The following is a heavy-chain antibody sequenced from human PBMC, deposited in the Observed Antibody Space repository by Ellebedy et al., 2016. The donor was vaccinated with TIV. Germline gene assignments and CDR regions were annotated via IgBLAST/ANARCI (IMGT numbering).Heavy chain of an antibody. J-gene: IGHJ4*02. CDR1: GFTFSNYW. V-gene: IGHV3-7*01. CDR2: IKQDGSEK. CDR3: ARDQWLRRAYYFDS. D-gene: IGHD6-19*01. Sequence: GESLKISCATSGFTFSNYWMTWVRQAPGKGLEWVANIKQDGSEKYYVDSVKGRFSISRDNAKNSLYLQMNSLTDEDTAVYYCARDQWLRRAYYFDSWGQGTLLTVSS.